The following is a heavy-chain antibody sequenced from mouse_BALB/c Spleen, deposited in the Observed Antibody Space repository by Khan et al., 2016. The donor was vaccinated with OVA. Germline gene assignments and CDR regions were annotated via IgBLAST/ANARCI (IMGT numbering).Heavy chain of an antibody. CDR1: GYIFTNYV. D-gene: IGHD6-1*01. V-gene: IGHV1S136*01. Sequence: VHVKQSGPELGKPGASVKMSCKPSGYIFTNYVLHWVKQKPGQGLEWIGYINPYNGGTKYNEKFKGKATLASDKSSITAYLELSSLTSEDSAVYYCARGNSQSYYFDYWGQGTTLTLSS. CDR3: ARGNSQSYYFDY. J-gene: IGHJ2*01. CDR2: INPYNGGT.